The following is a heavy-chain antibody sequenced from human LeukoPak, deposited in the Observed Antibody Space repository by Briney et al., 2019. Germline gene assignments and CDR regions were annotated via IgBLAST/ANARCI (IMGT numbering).Heavy chain of an antibody. J-gene: IGHJ3*02. V-gene: IGHV4-30-2*01. Sequence: SETLSLTCAVSGGSISSGGYSWSWIRQPPGKGLEWIGYIYHSGSTYYNPSLKSRVTISVDRSKNQFSLKLSSVTAADTAVYYCARAAGSGSYYHNAFDIWGQGTMVTVSS. CDR3: ARAAGSGSYYHNAFDI. CDR1: GGSISSGGYS. CDR2: IYHSGST. D-gene: IGHD3-10*01.